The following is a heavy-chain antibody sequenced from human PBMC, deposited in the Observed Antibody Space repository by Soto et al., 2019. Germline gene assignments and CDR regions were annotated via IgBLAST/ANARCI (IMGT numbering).Heavy chain of an antibody. CDR3: ARDAVAGTIFVDGTYFDY. V-gene: IGHV3-33*01. CDR2: IWYDGSNK. J-gene: IGHJ4*02. Sequence: GGSLRLSCAASGFTFSSYGMHWVRQAPGKGLEWVAVIWYDGSNKYYADSVKGRFTISRDNSKNTLYLQMNSLRAEDTAVYYCARDAVAGTIFVDGTYFDYWGQGTLVTVSS. D-gene: IGHD6-19*01. CDR1: GFTFSSYG.